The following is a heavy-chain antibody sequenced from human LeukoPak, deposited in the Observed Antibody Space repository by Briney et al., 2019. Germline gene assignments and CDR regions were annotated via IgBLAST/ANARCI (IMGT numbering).Heavy chain of an antibody. Sequence: PSETLSLTCSVSGGSISSYYWSWIRQPPGKGLEWIGYIYYSGSTNYNPSLKSRDTMSVDTSKNQFSLKLTSVTAADTAVYYCARLRPVAGYDAFDIWGHGTMVPVSS. D-gene: IGHD6-19*01. CDR2: IYYSGST. J-gene: IGHJ3*02. CDR3: ARLRPVAGYDAFDI. V-gene: IGHV4-59*08. CDR1: GGSISSYY.